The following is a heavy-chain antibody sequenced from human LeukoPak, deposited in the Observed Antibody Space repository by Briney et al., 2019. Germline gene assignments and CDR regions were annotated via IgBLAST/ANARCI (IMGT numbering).Heavy chain of an antibody. CDR1: GFTFNTYT. J-gene: IGHJ6*03. CDR3: AKDRAGYCSGGSCYFFYMDV. D-gene: IGHD2-15*01. V-gene: IGHV3-21*04. CDR2: ITASSTAI. Sequence: GGSLRLSCAASGFTFNTYTMNWVRQAPGKGLEWVSSITASSTAIYSADSVKGRFTISRDNAKNFLYLQMNSLRAEDTAVYYCAKDRAGYCSGGSCYFFYMDVWGKGTTVTISS.